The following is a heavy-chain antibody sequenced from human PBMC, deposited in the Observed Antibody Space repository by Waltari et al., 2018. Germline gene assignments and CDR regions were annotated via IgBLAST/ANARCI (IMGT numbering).Heavy chain of an antibody. CDR1: GFTFSHSG. J-gene: IGHJ4*02. V-gene: IGHV3-33*01. CDR2: IWFDGNNK. D-gene: IGHD2-2*01. CDR3: ARGPGSSTYLSSFDY. Sequence: QVQLVESGGGVVQPGWSLRLSCAASGFTFSHSGMHWVRQAPGKGLEWVAVIWFDGNNKYYSDSVKGRFTISRDNSKNTIYLQMNSLRAEDTAVYYCARGPGSSTYLSSFDYWGQGTPVTVSS.